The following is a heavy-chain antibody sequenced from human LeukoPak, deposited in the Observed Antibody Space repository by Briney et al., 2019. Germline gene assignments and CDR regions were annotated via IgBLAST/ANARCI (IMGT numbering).Heavy chain of an antibody. J-gene: IGHJ4*02. Sequence: GGSLRLSCAASGFTFSTYGMSWVRQAPGRGLEWVSGISGSGGSTYCADSVKGRFTISRDNSKNTLYLQMNSLRAEDTAVYYCARGGYYGSGSYYPFKYFDYWGQGTLVTVSS. CDR2: ISGSGGST. CDR1: GFTFSTYG. V-gene: IGHV3-23*01. D-gene: IGHD3-10*01. CDR3: ARGGYYGSGSYYPFKYFDY.